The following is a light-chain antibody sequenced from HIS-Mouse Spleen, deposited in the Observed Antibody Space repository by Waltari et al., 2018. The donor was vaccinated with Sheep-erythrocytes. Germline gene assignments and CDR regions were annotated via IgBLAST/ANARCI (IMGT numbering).Light chain of an antibody. Sequence: EIVLTQSPGTLSLSPGERATLSCRASRSVSSSYLAWYQQKPGQAPRILIYGASSRATSIPDRFSGSGSGTDFTLTISRLEPEAFAVYYCQQYGSSPLFTFCPGTKVDIK. J-gene: IGKJ3*01. CDR2: GAS. V-gene: IGKV3-20*01. CDR1: RSVSSSY. CDR3: QQYGSSPLFT.